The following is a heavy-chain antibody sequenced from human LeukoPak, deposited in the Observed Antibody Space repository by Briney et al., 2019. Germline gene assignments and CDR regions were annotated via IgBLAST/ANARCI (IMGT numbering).Heavy chain of an antibody. CDR3: ARGLSSWYYYHRQLNGGAFDI. D-gene: IGHD6-13*01. J-gene: IGHJ3*02. CDR2: IYHSGGT. Sequence: PSETLSLTCAVSGGSISISNWWSWVRQPPGKGLEWIGEIYHSGGTDYNPSLKSRVTISVDTSKNQFSLKLSSVTAADTAVYYCARGLSSWYYYHRQLNGGAFDIWGQGTMVTVSS. CDR1: GGSISISNW. V-gene: IGHV4-4*02.